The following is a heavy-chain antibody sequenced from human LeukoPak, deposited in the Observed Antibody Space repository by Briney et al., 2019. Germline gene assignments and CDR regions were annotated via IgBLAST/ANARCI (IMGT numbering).Heavy chain of an antibody. Sequence: ASVTVSCKASGYTFTCYYMHWVRQAPGQGLQWMGWINANSGGTNYAQKFRGRVTMTRDTSISTAYMELSRLGSDDTAMYYCARDLEGYHYGSGNYPQWGQGTLITVSP. CDR3: ARDLEGYHYGSGNYPQ. CDR1: GYTFTCYY. V-gene: IGHV1-2*02. CDR2: INANSGGT. D-gene: IGHD3-10*01. J-gene: IGHJ4*02.